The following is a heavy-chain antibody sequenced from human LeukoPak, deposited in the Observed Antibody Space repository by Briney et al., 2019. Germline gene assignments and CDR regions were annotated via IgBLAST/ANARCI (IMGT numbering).Heavy chain of an antibody. CDR3: ARGLGGMGVFDY. CDR1: GYAFTGYY. CDR2: INPNSGGT. D-gene: IGHD1-26*01. J-gene: IGHJ4*02. V-gene: IGHV1-2*02. Sequence: ASVKVSCKASGYAFTGYYMHWVRQAPGQGLEWMGWINPNSGGTNYAQKFQGRVTMTRDTSISTAYMELSRLRSDDTAVYYCARGLGGMGVFDYWGQGTLVTVPS.